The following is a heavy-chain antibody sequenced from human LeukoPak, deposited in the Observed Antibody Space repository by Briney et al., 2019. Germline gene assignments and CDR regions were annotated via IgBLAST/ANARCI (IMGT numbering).Heavy chain of an antibody. D-gene: IGHD1-26*01. Sequence: GGSLRLSCAASGFTFSSYAMSWVRQAPGKGLEWVSGISGSGGSTYYADSVKGRFTISRDNSKNTLYLQMNSLRAEDTAVYYCATIGNRADVLGATPDAFDIWGQGTMVTVSS. CDR2: ISGSGGST. CDR3: ATIGNRADVLGATPDAFDI. J-gene: IGHJ3*02. V-gene: IGHV3-23*01. CDR1: GFTFSSYA.